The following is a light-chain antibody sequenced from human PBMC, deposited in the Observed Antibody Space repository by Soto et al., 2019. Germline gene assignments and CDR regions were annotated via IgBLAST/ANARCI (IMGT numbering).Light chain of an antibody. V-gene: IGKV3-20*01. J-gene: IGKJ1*01. CDR2: GAS. CDR1: QNVISNY. CDR3: QQYASSTWT. Sequence: ESVLTQSPGTLSLSPGARATLSCRATQNVISNYVAWYQQKPGQPPRLLVYGASTTATGIPDRFRGGGSGTDFTLTICRLEPEDSAVYYCQQYASSTWTFGQGTKVDI.